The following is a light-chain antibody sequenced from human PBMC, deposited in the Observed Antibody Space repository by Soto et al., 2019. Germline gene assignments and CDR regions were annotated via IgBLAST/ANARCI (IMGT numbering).Light chain of an antibody. Sequence: DIQMTQSPSTLSASVGDRVTITCRASQDITNYLAWYLQKPGKAPKLLISGASTLQSGVPSRFSGSGSGTEFTLTINSLQPDDFARYYCHQYKSHSPTFGQGTKVDIK. CDR2: GAS. V-gene: IGKV1-9*01. J-gene: IGKJ1*01. CDR1: QDITNY. CDR3: HQYKSHSPT.